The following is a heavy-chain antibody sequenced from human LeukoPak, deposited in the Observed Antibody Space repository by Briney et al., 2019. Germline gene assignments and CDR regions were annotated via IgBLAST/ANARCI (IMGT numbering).Heavy chain of an antibody. CDR2: IYTSGST. Sequence: SQTLSLTCTVSGGSISSGSYYWSWIRQPAGKGLEWIGRIYTSGSTNYNPSLKSRVTISVDTSKNQFSLKLSSVTAADAAVYYCARMTPDYLMDYWGQGILVTVSS. CDR3: ARMTPDYLMDY. J-gene: IGHJ4*02. V-gene: IGHV4-61*02. CDR1: GGSISSGSYY. D-gene: IGHD4-11*01.